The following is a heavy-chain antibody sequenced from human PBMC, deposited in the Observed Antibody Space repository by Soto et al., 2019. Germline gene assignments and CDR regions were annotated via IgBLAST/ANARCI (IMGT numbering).Heavy chain of an antibody. V-gene: IGHV1-46*01. Sequence: ASVKVSCKASGYTFTSYYMHWVRQAPGQGLEWMGIINPSGGSTSYAQKFQGRVTMTRDTSTTTVYMELRSLRSEDTAVYYCARLANMVTYYYYGMDVWGQGTTVTVSS. CDR3: ARLANMVTYYYYGMDV. J-gene: IGHJ6*02. CDR2: INPSGGST. CDR1: GYTFTSYY. D-gene: IGHD3-10*01.